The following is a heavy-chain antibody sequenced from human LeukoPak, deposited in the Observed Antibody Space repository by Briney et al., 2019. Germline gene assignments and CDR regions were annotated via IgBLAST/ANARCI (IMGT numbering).Heavy chain of an antibody. Sequence: ASVKVSCKASGYTFTSYAMHWVRQAPGQRLEWMGWINAGNGNTKYSQKFQGRVTITRDTSASTAYMELSSLRSEDTAVYYCARVLVVRTIVGALANWGQGTLVTVSS. D-gene: IGHD1-26*01. J-gene: IGHJ4*02. CDR3: ARVLVVRTIVGALAN. CDR2: INAGNGNT. CDR1: GYTFTSYA. V-gene: IGHV1-3*01.